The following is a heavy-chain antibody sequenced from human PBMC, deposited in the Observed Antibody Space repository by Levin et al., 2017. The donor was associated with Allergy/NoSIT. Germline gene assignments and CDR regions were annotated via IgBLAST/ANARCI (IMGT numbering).Heavy chain of an antibody. CDR3: ARHIRRSWYFDY. J-gene: IGHJ4*02. CDR1: GVSISSSSYY. CDR2: IYYSGST. Sequence: SQTLSLTCTVSGVSISSSSYYWGWIRQPPGKGLEWIGSIYYSGSTYYNPSLKSRVTISVDTSKNQFSLKLSSVTAADTAVYYCARHIRRSWYFDYWGQGTLVTVSS. V-gene: IGHV4-39*01.